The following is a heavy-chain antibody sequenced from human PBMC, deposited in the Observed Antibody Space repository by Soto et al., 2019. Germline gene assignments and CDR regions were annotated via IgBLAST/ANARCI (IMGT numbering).Heavy chain of an antibody. V-gene: IGHV3-30*18. CDR3: AKESQILYTYATMVAAAPEEY. CDR1: GFTFSSYG. D-gene: IGHD2-15*01. CDR2: ISYDGSNK. Sequence: QVQLVESGGGVVQPGSSLRLSCAASGFTFSSYGMHWVRQAPGKGLEWVAVISYDGSNKYYADSVKGRFTISRDNSKNTLYLQMNSLRAEDTAVYYCAKESQILYTYATMVAAAPEEYWGQGTLVTVSS. J-gene: IGHJ4*02.